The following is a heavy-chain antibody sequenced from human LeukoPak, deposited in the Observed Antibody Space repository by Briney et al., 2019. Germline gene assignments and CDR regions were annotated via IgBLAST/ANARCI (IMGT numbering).Heavy chain of an antibody. J-gene: IGHJ4*02. CDR1: GASVSSQNGA. CDR2: TYYRSKWYN. Sequence: SQTLSLTCVVSGASVSSQNGAWNWIRQSPSGGLEWLGRTYYRSKWYNDYAESMEGRMTISQDTSKNQYSLHLNSVTPDDTAVYYCARDFGTTGWHTFDYWGQGTLVTVSS. D-gene: IGHD6-19*01. V-gene: IGHV6-1*01. CDR3: ARDFGTTGWHTFDY.